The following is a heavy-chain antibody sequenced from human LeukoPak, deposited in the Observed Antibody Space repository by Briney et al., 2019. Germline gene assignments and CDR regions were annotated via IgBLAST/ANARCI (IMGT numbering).Heavy chain of an antibody. V-gene: IGHV4-59*08. D-gene: IGHD3-22*01. CDR3: ARQPHYYDSSGYYSSHYYYYGMDV. Sequence: PSETLSLTCTVSGGSISSYYWSWIRQPPGKGLEWIGYIYYSGSTNYNPSLKSRVTISVDTFKNQFSLKLSSVTAADTAVYYCARQPHYYDSSGYYSSHYYYYGMDVWGQGTTVTVSS. CDR1: GGSISSYY. CDR2: IYYSGST. J-gene: IGHJ6*02.